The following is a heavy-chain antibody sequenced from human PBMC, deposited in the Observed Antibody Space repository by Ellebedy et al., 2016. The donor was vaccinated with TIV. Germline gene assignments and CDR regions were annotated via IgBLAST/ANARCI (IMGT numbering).Heavy chain of an antibody. V-gene: IGHV4-39*01. CDR3: ARLNRYSSSWRGGYYFDY. Sequence: MPSETLSLTCTASGGSISSSSYYWGWIRQPPGKGLEWIGSIYYSGSTYDNPSLKSRVTISVDTSKNQFPLKLSSVTAADTAVYYCARLNRYSSSWRGGYYFDYWGQGTLVTVSS. J-gene: IGHJ4*02. CDR1: GGSISSSSYY. CDR2: IYYSGST. D-gene: IGHD6-13*01.